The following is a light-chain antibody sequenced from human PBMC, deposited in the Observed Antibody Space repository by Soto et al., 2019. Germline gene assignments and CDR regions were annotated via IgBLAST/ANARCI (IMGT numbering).Light chain of an antibody. CDR1: SSDVSGYNY. Sequence: QSALTQPASVSGSPGQSITISCTGTSSDVSGYNYVSWYQQHPGKVPKVLIYYVTNRPSGVSNRFAGSTSAKTASQTLSGLQAADEADYYCSSFTGIGTRLFGGGTKLTVL. J-gene: IGLJ2*01. CDR3: SSFTGIGTRL. CDR2: YVT. V-gene: IGLV2-14*01.